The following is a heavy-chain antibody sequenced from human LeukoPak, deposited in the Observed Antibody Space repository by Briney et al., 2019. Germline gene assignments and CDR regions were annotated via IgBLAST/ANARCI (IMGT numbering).Heavy chain of an antibody. J-gene: IGHJ4*02. V-gene: IGHV4-34*01. D-gene: IGHD3-22*01. CDR3: ARHGSSSGKNFDY. CDR1: GGSFSGYY. CDR2: INHSGST. Sequence: PSETLSLTCAVYGGSFSGYYWSWIRQPPGKGLEWIGEINHSGSTNYNPSLKSRVTISVDTSKNQFSLKLSSVTAADTAVYYCARHGSSSGKNFDYWGQGTLVTVSS.